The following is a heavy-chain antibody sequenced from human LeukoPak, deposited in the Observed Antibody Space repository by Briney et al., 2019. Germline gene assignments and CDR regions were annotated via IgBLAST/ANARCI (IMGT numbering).Heavy chain of an antibody. CDR1: GYTFTSYY. J-gene: IGHJ4*02. D-gene: IGHD6-6*01. CDR3: ARDSSAGYYFDY. Sequence: ASVKVSCKASGYTFTSYYMHWVRQAPGQGLEWMGIINPSGGSTSYAQKFQGRVAMTRDTSTSTAYMELSSLRSEDTAVYYCARDSSAGYYFDYWGQGTLVTVSS. CDR2: INPSGGST. V-gene: IGHV1-46*01.